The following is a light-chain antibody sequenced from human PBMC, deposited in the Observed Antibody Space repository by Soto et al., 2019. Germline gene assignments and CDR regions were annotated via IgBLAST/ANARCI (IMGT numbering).Light chain of an antibody. CDR2: DVS. V-gene: IGLV2-14*01. CDR1: SGDIGDYNY. J-gene: IGLJ1*01. CDR3: CSYTRSGTLI. Sequence: QSALTQPASVSGSPGQSITISCVGTSGDIGDYNYVSWYQQHPGKVPKVIIYDVSNRPSGVSYRFSGTKSGNTTSLTVSGLQADYEADYYCCSYTRSGTLIFGTGTEVTVL.